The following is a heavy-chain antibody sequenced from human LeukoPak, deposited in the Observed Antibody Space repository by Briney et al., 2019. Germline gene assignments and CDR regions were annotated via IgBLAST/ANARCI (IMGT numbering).Heavy chain of an antibody. CDR1: GFTFSSYA. CDR3: AKQKPGPYYGMDV. V-gene: IGHV3-30-3*02. J-gene: IGHJ6*02. Sequence: GGSLRLSCAASGFTFSSYAMHWVRQAPGKGLEWVAVISYDGSNKYYADSVKGRFTISRDNSKNTLYLQMNSLRAEDRAVYYCAKQKPGPYYGMDVWGQGTTVTVSS. CDR2: ISYDGSNK.